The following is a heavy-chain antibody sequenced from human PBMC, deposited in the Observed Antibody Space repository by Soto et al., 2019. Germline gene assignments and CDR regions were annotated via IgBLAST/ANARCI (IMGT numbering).Heavy chain of an antibody. Sequence: ASVKVSCKASGYTFTGYYMHWVRQAPGQGLEWMGWINPNSGGTNYAQKFQGWVTMTRDTSISTAYMELSRLRSDDTAVYYCARGLLLEPLGGHGMDVWGQGTTVTVSS. CDR2: INPNSGGT. CDR3: ARGLLLEPLGGHGMDV. CDR1: GYTFTGYY. D-gene: IGHD1-1*01. V-gene: IGHV1-2*04. J-gene: IGHJ6*02.